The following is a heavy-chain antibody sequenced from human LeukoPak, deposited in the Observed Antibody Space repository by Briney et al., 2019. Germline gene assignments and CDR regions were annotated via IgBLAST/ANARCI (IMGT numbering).Heavy chain of an antibody. J-gene: IGHJ3*02. CDR2: IWYDGSNK. CDR1: GFTFSSYG. V-gene: IGHV3-33*01. Sequence: PGRSLRLSCAASGFTFSSYGMHWVRQAPGKGLEWVAVIWYDGSNKYYADSVKGRFTISRDNPKNTLYLQMNSLRAEDTAVYYCARGLSAGTGVFAFDIWGQGTMVTVSS. CDR3: ARGLSAGTGVFAFDI. D-gene: IGHD6-19*01.